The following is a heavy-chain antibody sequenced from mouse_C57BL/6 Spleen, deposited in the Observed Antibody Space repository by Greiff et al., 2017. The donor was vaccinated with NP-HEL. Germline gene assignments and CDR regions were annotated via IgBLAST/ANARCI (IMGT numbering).Heavy chain of an antibody. V-gene: IGHV1-69*01. Sequence: QVHVKQPGAELVMPGASVKLSCKASGYTFTSYWMHWVKQRPGQGLEWIGEIDPSDSYTNYNQKFKGKSTLTVDKSSSTAYMQLSSLTSEDSAVYYCARAESNYYAMDYWGQGTSVTVSS. J-gene: IGHJ4*01. CDR1: GYTFTSYW. CDR3: ARAESNYYAMDY. D-gene: IGHD2-5*01. CDR2: IDPSDSYT.